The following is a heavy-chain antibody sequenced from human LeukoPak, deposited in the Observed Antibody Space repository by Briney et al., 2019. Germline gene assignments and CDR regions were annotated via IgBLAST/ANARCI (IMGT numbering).Heavy chain of an antibody. CDR1: GFTVSSNY. CDR3: ARVRPGGIAVAGTMYY. V-gene: IGHV3-66*02. J-gene: IGHJ4*02. CDR2: IYSGGST. Sequence: GGSLRLSCAASGFTVSSNYMSWVRQAPGKGLEWVSVIYSGGSTYYADSVKGRFTISRDNSKNTLYLQMNSLRAVDTAVYYCARVRPGGIAVAGTMYYWGQGTLVTVSS. D-gene: IGHD6-19*01.